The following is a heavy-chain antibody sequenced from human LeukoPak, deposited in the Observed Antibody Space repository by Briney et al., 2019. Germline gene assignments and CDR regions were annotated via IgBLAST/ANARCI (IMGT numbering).Heavy chain of an antibody. Sequence: PSETLSLICTVSGGSISSSSYYWGWIRQPPGKGLEWIGSIYYSGSTYYNPSLKSRVTISVDRSKNQFSLKLSSVTAADTAVYYCARSIFGVVIHTDFDIWGQGTMVTVSS. CDR2: IYYSGST. J-gene: IGHJ3*02. V-gene: IGHV4-39*07. CDR3: ARSIFGVVIHTDFDI. CDR1: GGSISSSSYY. D-gene: IGHD3-3*01.